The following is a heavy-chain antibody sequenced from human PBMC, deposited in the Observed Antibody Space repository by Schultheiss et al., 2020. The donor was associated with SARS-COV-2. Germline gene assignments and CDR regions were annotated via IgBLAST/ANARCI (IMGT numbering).Heavy chain of an antibody. CDR1: GGSFSGYY. Sequence: SETLSLTCAVYGGSFSGYYWSWIRQPPGKGLEWIGYIYYSGSTNYNPSLKSRVTISVDTSKNQFSLKLSSVTAADTAVYYCARGICSGGSCYSESQRYYYGMDVWGQGTTVTVSS. CDR3: ARGICSGGSCYSESQRYYYGMDV. J-gene: IGHJ6*02. V-gene: IGHV4-59*12. CDR2: IYYSGST. D-gene: IGHD2-15*01.